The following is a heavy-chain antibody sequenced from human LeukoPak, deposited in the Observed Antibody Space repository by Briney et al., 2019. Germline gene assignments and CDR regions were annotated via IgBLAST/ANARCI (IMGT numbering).Heavy chain of an antibody. D-gene: IGHD5-24*01. Sequence: GGSLRLSCAASGFTFSKYWMSWVRQAPGKGLEWVANMKQDESEKYFVDSVKGRFTISRDNAKNSLYLQMNSLRAEDTAVYYCATGAEYRDSWLDYWGQGTLVTVSS. CDR3: ATGAEYRDSWLDY. J-gene: IGHJ4*02. CDR1: GFTFSKYW. CDR2: MKQDESEK. V-gene: IGHV3-7*01.